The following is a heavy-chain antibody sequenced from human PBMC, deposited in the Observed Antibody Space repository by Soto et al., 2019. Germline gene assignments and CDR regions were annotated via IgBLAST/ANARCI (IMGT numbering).Heavy chain of an antibody. D-gene: IGHD5-12*01. CDR2: ISSNGGST. J-gene: IGHJ4*02. CDR1: GFTFSSYA. CDR3: VKDQHSGYDSHPPPYFDY. V-gene: IGHV3-64D*08. Sequence: TGGSLRLSCSASGFTFSSYAMHWVRQAPGKGLEYVSAISSNGGSTYYADSVKGRFTISRDNSKNTLYLQMSSLRAEDTAVCYCVKDQHSGYDSHPPPYFDYWGQGTLVTVSS.